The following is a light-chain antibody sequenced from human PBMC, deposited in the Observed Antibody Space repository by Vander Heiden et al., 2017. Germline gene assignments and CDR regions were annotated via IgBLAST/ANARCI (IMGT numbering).Light chain of an antibody. CDR2: DAS. Sequence: DIQMTQSPSSLSASVGDRVTITCQASQDISSYLNWYQQKPGKAPKLLIYDASNLETGVPSRFSGSGSGTDFTFTISSLQPEDIATYYCQQDDNLPYTFGQGTKLEIK. V-gene: IGKV1-33*01. J-gene: IGKJ2*01. CDR3: QQDDNLPYT. CDR1: QDISSY.